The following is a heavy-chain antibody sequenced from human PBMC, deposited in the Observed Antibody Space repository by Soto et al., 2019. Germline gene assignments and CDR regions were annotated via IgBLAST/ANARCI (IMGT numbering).Heavy chain of an antibody. CDR3: AKDMSANIAVVVSATPYNCFGP. CDR1: GFTFSSFG. J-gene: IGHJ5*02. D-gene: IGHD2-15*01. CDR2: ISYGASNQ. V-gene: IGHV3-30*18. Sequence: QVQLVESGGGVVQPGRSLRLSCEVSGFTFSSFGMHWVRQAPGKGLEWVAVISYGASNQYYADSVRGRFTISRDNFKNTLYLQMNYLRAEDTAIYYCAKDMSANIAVVVSATPYNCFGPWGQGTLVTVSS.